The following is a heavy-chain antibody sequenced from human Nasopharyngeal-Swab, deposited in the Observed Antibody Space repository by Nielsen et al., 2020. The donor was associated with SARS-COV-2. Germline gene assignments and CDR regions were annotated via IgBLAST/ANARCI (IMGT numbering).Heavy chain of an antibody. D-gene: IGHD4-11*01. CDR3: ARAHRWTTVTTNYYGMDV. J-gene: IGHJ6*02. Sequence: SVKVSCKASGGTFSSYAISWVRQAPGQGLEWMGGIIPILGIANYAQKFQGRVTITADKSTSTAYIELSSLRSEDTAVYYCARAHRWTTVTTNYYGMDVWGQGTTVTVSS. V-gene: IGHV1-69*10. CDR2: IIPILGIA. CDR1: GGTFSSYA.